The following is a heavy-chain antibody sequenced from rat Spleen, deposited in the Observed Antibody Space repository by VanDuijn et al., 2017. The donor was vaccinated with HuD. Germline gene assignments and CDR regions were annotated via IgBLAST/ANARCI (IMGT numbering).Heavy chain of an antibody. Sequence: EVQLVESGGGLVQPGRSLKLSCAASGFTFSNYDMAWVRQAPTKGLEWVASISTSGGSTYYRDSVKGRFTVSRDNAKSTLYLQMDSLRSEDTATYYCARQDYGTMDAWGQGASVTVSS. CDR3: ARQDYGTMDA. J-gene: IGHJ4*01. CDR1: GFTFSNYD. V-gene: IGHV5-25*01. D-gene: IGHD1-11*01. CDR2: ISTSGGST.